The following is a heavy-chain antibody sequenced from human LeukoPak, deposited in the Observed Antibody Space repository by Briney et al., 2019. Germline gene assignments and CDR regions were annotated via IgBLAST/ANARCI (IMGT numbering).Heavy chain of an antibody. Sequence: PSQTLSLTCSVSGGSINSGVYYWTWIRQPAGKGLEWIGRLYSSGGTNYNPSLKSRVTISADTSKNQFSLKLSSVTAADTAVYYCARVERIAAAGTPWFDPWGQGTLVTVSS. V-gene: IGHV4-61*02. CDR1: GGSINSGVYY. D-gene: IGHD6-13*01. J-gene: IGHJ5*02. CDR3: ARVERIAAAGTPWFDP. CDR2: LYSSGGT.